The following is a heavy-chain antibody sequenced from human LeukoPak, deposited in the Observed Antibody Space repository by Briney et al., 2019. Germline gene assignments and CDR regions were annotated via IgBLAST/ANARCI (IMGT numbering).Heavy chain of an antibody. V-gene: IGHV1-8*01. D-gene: IGHD3-16*01. CDR3: ARGPLVCLPSSFDP. CDR2: MNPNSGNT. CDR1: GYTFTSYD. J-gene: IGHJ5*02. Sequence: GASVKVSCKASGYTFTSYDINWVRQATGQGLEWMGWMNPNSGNTGSAQRFQGRITMTRDTSISTAYMELSSLRSEDTAVYYCARGPLVCLPSSFDPWGQGTLVTVSS.